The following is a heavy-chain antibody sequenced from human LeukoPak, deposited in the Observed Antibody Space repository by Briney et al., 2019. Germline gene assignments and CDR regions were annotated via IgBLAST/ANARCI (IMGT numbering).Heavy chain of an antibody. CDR1: GGSISSYY. CDR2: IYYSGST. CDR3: ARDRSGSYYFDY. V-gene: IGHV4-59*01. D-gene: IGHD1-26*01. Sequence: SETLSLTCTVSGGSISSYYWSWIRQPPGKGLGWIGYIYYSGSTNYNPSLKSRVTISVDTSKNQFSLKLSSVTAADTAVYYCARDRSGSYYFDYWGQGTLVTVSS. J-gene: IGHJ4*02.